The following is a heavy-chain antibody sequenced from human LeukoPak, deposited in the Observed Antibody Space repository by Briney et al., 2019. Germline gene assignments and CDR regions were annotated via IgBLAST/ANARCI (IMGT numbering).Heavy chain of an antibody. CDR3: ARPNITSYYDSRGYDAFDV. D-gene: IGHD3-22*01. J-gene: IGHJ3*01. Sequence: GEPLKISCKASVYRFNAYWIAGVRQMPGKGLEWMGIIYPDDSDTRYSPSFQGQATISADKSVRTAYLQWSSLKASDTAMYYCARPNITSYYDSRGYDAFDVWGQGTMVTVSS. CDR2: IYPDDSDT. CDR1: VYRFNAYW. V-gene: IGHV5-51*01.